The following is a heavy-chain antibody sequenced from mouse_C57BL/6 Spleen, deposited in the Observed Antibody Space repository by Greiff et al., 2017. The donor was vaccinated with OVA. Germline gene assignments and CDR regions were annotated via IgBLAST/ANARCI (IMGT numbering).Heavy chain of an antibody. CDR1: GFTFSSYA. Sequence: EVQGVESGGGLVKPGGSLKLSCAASGFTFSSYAMSWVRQTPEKRLEWVATISDGGSYTYYPDNVKGRFTISRDNAKNNLYLQMSHLKSEDTAMYYCARDSTTVVVFDYWGQGTILTVSS. J-gene: IGHJ2*01. V-gene: IGHV5-4*01. CDR3: ARDSTTVVVFDY. D-gene: IGHD1-1*01. CDR2: ISDGGSYT.